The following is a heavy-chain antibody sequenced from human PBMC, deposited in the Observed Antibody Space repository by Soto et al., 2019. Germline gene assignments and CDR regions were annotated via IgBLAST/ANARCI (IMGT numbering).Heavy chain of an antibody. J-gene: IGHJ6*02. CDR2: ISHGGSP. CDR1: GGSVSSGVFS. Sequence: QLKLQASGSGVVKPSQTLSLTCAVSGGSVSSGVFSWNWIRQPPGQGLEWIGYISHGGSPHYTPSLRGRGSIPVDRYTNVISLKLTSMTHADTAVYFCARGHYYYAMDVWGQGTTGTVSS. CDR3: ARGHYYYAMDV. V-gene: IGHV4-30-2*01.